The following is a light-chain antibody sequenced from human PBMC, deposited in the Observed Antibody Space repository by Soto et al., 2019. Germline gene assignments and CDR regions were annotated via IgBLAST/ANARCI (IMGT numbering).Light chain of an antibody. CDR1: QDISNY. Sequence: DIQMTQSPSSLSASVGDRVTITCRASQDISNYLVWYQQKPGKVPKLLIFAASTLQSGVPSRFSGSGSGTDFTLTISSLQPEDVATYYCQKYDSAPWTFGQGTKLEIK. V-gene: IGKV1-27*01. CDR2: AAS. CDR3: QKYDSAPWT. J-gene: IGKJ1*01.